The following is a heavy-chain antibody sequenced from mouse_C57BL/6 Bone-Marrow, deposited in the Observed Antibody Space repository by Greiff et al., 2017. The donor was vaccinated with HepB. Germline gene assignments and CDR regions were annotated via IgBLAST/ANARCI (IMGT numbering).Heavy chain of an antibody. J-gene: IGHJ4*01. V-gene: IGHV1-66*01. CDR2: IYPGSGNT. CDR3: ARSTGWVDY. CDR1: GYSFTSYY. Sequence: VQLQQSGPELVKPGASVKISCKASGYSFTSYYIHWVKQRPGQGLEWIGWIYPGSGNTKYNEKFKGKATLTADTSSSTAYMQLSSLTSEESAVYYCARSTGWVDYWGQGTSVTVSS.